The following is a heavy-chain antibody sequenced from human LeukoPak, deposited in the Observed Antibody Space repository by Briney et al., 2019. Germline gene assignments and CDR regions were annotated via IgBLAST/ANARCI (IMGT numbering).Heavy chain of an antibody. CDR3: ARGVYDSSGRFDY. CDR1: GGSISSYY. D-gene: IGHD3-22*01. Sequence: SETLSLTCTVSGGSISSYYWSWIRQPPGKGLEWIGYIYYSGSTNYNPSLKSRVTISVDTSKNQFSQKLSSVTAADTPVYYCARGVYDSSGRFDYWGQGTLVTVSS. V-gene: IGHV4-59*01. CDR2: IYYSGST. J-gene: IGHJ4*02.